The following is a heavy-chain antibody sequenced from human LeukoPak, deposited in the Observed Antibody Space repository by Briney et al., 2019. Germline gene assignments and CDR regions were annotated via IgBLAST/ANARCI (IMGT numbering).Heavy chain of an antibody. D-gene: IGHD5-24*01. CDR2: IYRGDAT. V-gene: IGHV3-66*01. CDR1: ALTVSGNY. CDR3: VKEAPGTTIYY. Sequence: PGRYLRLSWAASALTVSGNYMSWVRQAPGKGLDWAAVIYRGDATYYADSVKGRFTISRDSSENTVYLEMDSLRTDDTSVYYCVKEAPGTTIYYWGQGTLVTVSS. J-gene: IGHJ4*02.